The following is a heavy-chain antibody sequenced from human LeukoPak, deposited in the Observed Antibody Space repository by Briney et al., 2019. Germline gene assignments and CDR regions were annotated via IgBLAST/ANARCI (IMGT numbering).Heavy chain of an antibody. CDR1: GGSISSYY. Sequence: SETLSLTCTVSGGSISSYYWSWIRQPAGKGLEWIGRIYTSGSTNYNPSLKSRVTMSVDTSKNQFSLKLSSVTAADTAVYYCARDSQCYDILTGYPKLHDAFDIWGQGTMVTVSS. D-gene: IGHD3-9*01. V-gene: IGHV4-4*07. CDR3: ARDSQCYDILTGYPKLHDAFDI. J-gene: IGHJ3*02. CDR2: IYTSGST.